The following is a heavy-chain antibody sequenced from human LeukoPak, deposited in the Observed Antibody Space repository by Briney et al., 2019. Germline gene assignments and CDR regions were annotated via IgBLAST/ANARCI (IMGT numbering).Heavy chain of an antibody. Sequence: GASVKVSCKASGYTFTSYYMHWVRQAPGQGLEWMGIINPSGGSTSYAQKFQGRVTMTRDTSTSTVYMELSSLRSEDTAVYYCARDAEDTMIVVSGQGYFDLWGRGTLVTVSS. D-gene: IGHD3-22*01. CDR3: ARDAEDTMIVVSGQGYFDL. CDR1: GYTFTSYY. J-gene: IGHJ2*01. V-gene: IGHV1-46*01. CDR2: INPSGGST.